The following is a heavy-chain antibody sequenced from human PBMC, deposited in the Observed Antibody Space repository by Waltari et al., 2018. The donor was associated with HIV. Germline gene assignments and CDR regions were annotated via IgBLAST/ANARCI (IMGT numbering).Heavy chain of an antibody. J-gene: IGHJ4*02. CDR3: ASPFYSDSTTYYYGLDY. V-gene: IGHV3-30-3*01. Sequence: QVQLVESGGGVVQPGRSRRLSCAASGFTFSSFGMHWVRQAPGKGLEWVAVITNDGSSKYYADSVKGRFTISRDKSKNTLYLNMNSLRAEDTAVYYCASPFYSDSTTYYYGLDYWGQGTLVTVSS. CDR1: GFTFSSFG. CDR2: ITNDGSSK. D-gene: IGHD3-22*01.